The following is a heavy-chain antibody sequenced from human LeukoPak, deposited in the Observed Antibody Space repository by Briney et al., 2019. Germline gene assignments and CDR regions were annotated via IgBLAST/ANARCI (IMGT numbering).Heavy chain of an antibody. CDR2: ISGSSRHK. CDR3: ARTANFAAGYYIDY. D-gene: IGHD6-13*01. CDR1: GFTFSSYT. J-gene: IGHJ4*02. V-gene: IGHV3-21*01. Sequence: GGSLRLSCAASGFTFSSYTMNWVRQAPGEGLEWVSSISGSSRHKYYADSVKGRFTISRDNATNSLYLQMNSLRAEDTAVYCCARTANFAAGYYIDYWGQGTLVTVSS.